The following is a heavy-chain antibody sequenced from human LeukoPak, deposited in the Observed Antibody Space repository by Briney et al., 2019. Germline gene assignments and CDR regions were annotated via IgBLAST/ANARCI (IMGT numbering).Heavy chain of an antibody. D-gene: IGHD2-8*01. V-gene: IGHV4-39*01. CDR3: ARRADIVLRVYAGQGAFDY. J-gene: IGHJ4*02. CDR1: GGSISSSSYY. CDR2: IYYSGST. Sequence: SETLSLPCTVSGGSISSSSYYWGWIRQPPGKGLEWIGSIYYSGSTYYSPSIKSRVTISVDTSKNQSSLKLSSVTAADTAVYYCARRADIVLRVYAGQGAFDYWGQGTLVTVSS.